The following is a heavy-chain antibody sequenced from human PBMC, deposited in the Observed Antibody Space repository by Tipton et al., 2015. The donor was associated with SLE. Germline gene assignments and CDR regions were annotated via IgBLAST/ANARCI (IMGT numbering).Heavy chain of an antibody. D-gene: IGHD2-8*02. J-gene: IGHJ6*02. Sequence: SLRLSCAASGFNFTDYYMSWMRQAPGKGLEWISYISTRSNYISHADSVKGRFTISRDNAKNMLYLQMNSLRAEDTAVYYCGTTSTDYGMDIWGQGTTVTVSS. CDR1: GFNFTDYY. V-gene: IGHV3-11*06. CDR2: ISTRSNYI. CDR3: GTTSTDYGMDI.